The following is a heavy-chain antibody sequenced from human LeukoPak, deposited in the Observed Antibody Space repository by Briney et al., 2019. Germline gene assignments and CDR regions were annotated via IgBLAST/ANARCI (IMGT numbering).Heavy chain of an antibody. CDR3: ARSPGILGANYFDY. CDR1: GFTFSTYA. J-gene: IGHJ4*02. CDR2: ISYDGSNK. Sequence: GGSLRLSCAASGFTFSTYAMHWVRQAPGKGLEWVAVISYDGSNKNYADSVKGRFTISRDKSKNTLYLQMSSLRAEDTSVYYCARSPGILGANYFDYWGQGTLVTVSS. D-gene: IGHD1-26*01. V-gene: IGHV3-30*04.